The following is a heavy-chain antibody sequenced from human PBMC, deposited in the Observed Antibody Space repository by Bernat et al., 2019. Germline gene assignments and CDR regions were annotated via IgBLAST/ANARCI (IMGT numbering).Heavy chain of an antibody. V-gene: IGHV3-30*18. CDR3: AKVYYDILTGYYFPQESYGMDV. D-gene: IGHD3-9*01. CDR2: ISYDGSNK. CDR1: GFTFSRYG. Sequence: QVQLVESGGGVVQPGRSLRLSCVASGFTFSRYGMHWVRQAPGKGLEWVTVISYDGSNKYYADSVKGRFTISRDNSKNTLYLQMNSLRAEDTAVYYCAKVYYDILTGYYFPQESYGMDVWGQGTTVTVSS. J-gene: IGHJ6*02.